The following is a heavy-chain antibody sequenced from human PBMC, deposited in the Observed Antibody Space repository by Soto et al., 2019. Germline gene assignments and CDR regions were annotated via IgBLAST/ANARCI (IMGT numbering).Heavy chain of an antibody. Sequence: TLSLTCTVSVGSISSGGYYWSWILQHPGKGLEWIGYIYYSGSTYYNPSLKSRVTISVDTSKNQFSLKLSSVTAADTAVYYCARGYSSGYYPLPDAFDIWDQGTMVTVSS. CDR2: IYYSGST. CDR3: ARGYSSGYYPLPDAFDI. V-gene: IGHV4-31*03. D-gene: IGHD3-22*01. CDR1: VGSISSGGYY. J-gene: IGHJ3*02.